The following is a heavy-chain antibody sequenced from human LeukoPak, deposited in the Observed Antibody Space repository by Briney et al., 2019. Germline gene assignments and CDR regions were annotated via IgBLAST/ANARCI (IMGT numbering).Heavy chain of an antibody. CDR3: AKEPRNGDYEWWQGGNYFDY. Sequence: GGSLRLSCAASGFTFSSYGMHWVRQAPGQGLEWVAVISYDGSNKYYSDSVKGRFTISRDNSKNTLYLQMNSLRAEDTAVYYCAKEPRNGDYEWWQGGNYFDYWGQGTLVTVSS. V-gene: IGHV3-30*18. CDR1: GFTFSSYG. J-gene: IGHJ4*02. D-gene: IGHD4-17*01. CDR2: ISYDGSNK.